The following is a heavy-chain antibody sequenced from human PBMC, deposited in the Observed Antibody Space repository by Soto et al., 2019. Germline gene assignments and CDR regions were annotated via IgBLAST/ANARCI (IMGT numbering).Heavy chain of an antibody. Sequence: VGSLRLSCAASGFTFSSYWMTWVRQAPGKGLEWVANIKQDGSEKYYVDSVKGRFTISRDNAKNSLYLQMNSLRAEDTAVYYCARLGYCSGGSCYVHYYYGMDVWGQGTTVTVSS. J-gene: IGHJ6*02. CDR2: IKQDGSEK. CDR1: GFTFSSYW. D-gene: IGHD2-15*01. V-gene: IGHV3-7*03. CDR3: ARLGYCSGGSCYVHYYYGMDV.